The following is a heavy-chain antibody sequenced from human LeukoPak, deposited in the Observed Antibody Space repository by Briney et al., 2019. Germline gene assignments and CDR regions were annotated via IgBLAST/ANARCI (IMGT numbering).Heavy chain of an antibody. CDR1: GGSFSGYY. CDR2: INHSGST. V-gene: IGHV4-34*01. J-gene: IGHJ4*02. Sequence: SETLSLTCAVCGGSFSGYYWSWIRQPPGKGLEWIGEINHSGSTNYNPSLKSRVTISVDTSKNQFSLKLSSVTAADTAVYYCASWAVTTFDYWGQGTLVTVSS. CDR3: ASWAVTTFDY. D-gene: IGHD4-17*01.